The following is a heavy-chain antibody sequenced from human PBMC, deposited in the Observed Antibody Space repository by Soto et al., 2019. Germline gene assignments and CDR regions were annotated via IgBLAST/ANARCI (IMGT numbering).Heavy chain of an antibody. D-gene: IGHD5-18*01. CDR3: AKDIAHSYGSNYYYGMDV. CDR1: GFTFSSYG. J-gene: IGHJ6*02. CDR2: ISYDGSNK. V-gene: IGHV3-30*18. Sequence: GGSLRLSCAASGFTFSSYGMHWVRQAPGKGLEWVAVISYDGSNKYYADSVKGRFTTSRDNSKNTLYLQMNSLRAEDTAVYYCAKDIAHSYGSNYYYGMDVWGQGTTVTVSS.